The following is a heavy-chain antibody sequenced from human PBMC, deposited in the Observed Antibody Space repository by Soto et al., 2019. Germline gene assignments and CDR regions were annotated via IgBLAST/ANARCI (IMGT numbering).Heavy chain of an antibody. CDR3: ANDVVYCSGGSCYPGGFDY. Sequence: EVQLLESGGGLVQPGGSLRLSCAASGFTFSSYAISWVRQAPGKGLEWVSAISGSGGSTYYADSVKARFTISRDDSKNPLYLTLNSLTAENTAVYYSANDVVYCSGGSCYPGGFDYWGQGTLVAVSS. CDR1: GFTFSSYA. CDR2: ISGSGGST. J-gene: IGHJ4*02. V-gene: IGHV3-23*01. D-gene: IGHD2-15*01.